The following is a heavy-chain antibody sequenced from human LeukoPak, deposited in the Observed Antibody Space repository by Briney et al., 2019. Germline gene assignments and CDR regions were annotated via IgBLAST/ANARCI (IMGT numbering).Heavy chain of an antibody. CDR2: IYYSGST. CDR1: GGSISSYY. D-gene: IGHD3-10*01. V-gene: IGHV4-59*01. CDR3: ARVRAYGSGSYYLSYYYYYMDV. J-gene: IGHJ6*03. Sequence: SETLSLTCTVSGGSISSYYWSWIRQPPGKGLEWIGYIYYSGSTNYNPSLKSRVTISVDTSKNQFSLKLSSVTAADTAVYYCARVRAYGSGSYYLSYYYYYMDVWGKGTTVTISS.